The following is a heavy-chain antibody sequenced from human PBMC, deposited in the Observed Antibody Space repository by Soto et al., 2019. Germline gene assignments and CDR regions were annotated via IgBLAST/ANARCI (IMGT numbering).Heavy chain of an antibody. CDR2: IYYSGST. Sequence: QVQLQESGPGLVKPSESLSLTCSVSGDSVSSGRYFWTWIRQSPTKGLEWIGNIYYSGSTNYNPSLKSRVTFSLDTSKNLFSLNLRSVTAADTAVYFCVRSIIGTTRYNSGTDVWGQGTTVTVSS. CDR1: GDSVSSGRYF. V-gene: IGHV4-61*01. D-gene: IGHD1-20*01. CDR3: VRSIIGTTRYNSGTDV. J-gene: IGHJ6*02.